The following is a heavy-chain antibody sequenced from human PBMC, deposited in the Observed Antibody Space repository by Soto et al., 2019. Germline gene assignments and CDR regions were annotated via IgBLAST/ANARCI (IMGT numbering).Heavy chain of an antibody. CDR3: ASGGYDYIWGSYRSPLYFDY. CDR2: MNPNSSNT. J-gene: IGHJ4*02. D-gene: IGHD3-16*02. V-gene: IGHV1-8*01. CDR1: GYTFTSYD. Sequence: QVQLVQSGAEVKKPGASVKVSCKASGYTFTSYDINWVRQATGQGLEWMGWMNPNSSNTGYAQKFQGRVTITRNTSISTAYMELSSLRSEDTAVYYCASGGYDYIWGSYRSPLYFDYWGQGTLVTVSS.